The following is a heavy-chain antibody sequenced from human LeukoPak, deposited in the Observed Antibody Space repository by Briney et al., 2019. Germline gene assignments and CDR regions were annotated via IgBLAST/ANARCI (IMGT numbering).Heavy chain of an antibody. CDR2: MNPNSGNT. CDR3: AREMVDSGSYYAAMDV. D-gene: IGHD1-26*01. Sequence: ASVKVSCKASGYTFTSYDINWVRQATGQGLEWMGWMNPNSGNTGYAQKFQGRVAMTRNTSISTAYTELSSLRSEDTAVYYCAREMVDSGSYYAAMDVWGKGTTVTVSS. J-gene: IGHJ6*04. CDR1: GYTFTSYD. V-gene: IGHV1-8*01.